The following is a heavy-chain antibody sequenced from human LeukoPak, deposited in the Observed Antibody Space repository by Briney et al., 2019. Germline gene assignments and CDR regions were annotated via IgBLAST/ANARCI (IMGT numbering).Heavy chain of an antibody. Sequence: GGSLRLSCAASGFTFNNYGMHWVRQAPGKGLEWVSLIHDDGSTYYTDSVKGRFTISRDNSKNTLYLQMNSLRAEDTAVYYCAREENHIVTTSYYFDHWGQGTLVTVSS. J-gene: IGHJ4*02. CDR2: IHDDGST. D-gene: IGHD5-12*01. CDR1: GFTFNNYG. V-gene: IGHV3-53*01. CDR3: AREENHIVTTSYYFDH.